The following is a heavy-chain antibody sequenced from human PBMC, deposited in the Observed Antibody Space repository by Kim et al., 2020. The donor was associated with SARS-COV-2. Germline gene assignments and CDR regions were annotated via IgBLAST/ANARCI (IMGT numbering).Heavy chain of an antibody. V-gene: IGHV1-69*13. D-gene: IGHD2-15*01. J-gene: IGHJ6*02. CDR3: ARLPVVVVAATWHYYGMDV. Sequence: SVKVSCKASGGTFSSYAISWVRQAPGQGLEWMGGIIPIFGTANYAQKFQGRVTITADESTSTAYMELSSLRSEDTAVYYCARLPVVVVAATWHYYGMDVWGQGTTVTVSS. CDR2: IIPIFGTA. CDR1: GGTFSSYA.